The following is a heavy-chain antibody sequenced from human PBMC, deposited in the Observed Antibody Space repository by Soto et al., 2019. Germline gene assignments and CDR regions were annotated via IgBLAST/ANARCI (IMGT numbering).Heavy chain of an antibody. D-gene: IGHD6-13*01. CDR1: GGSISSSSYY. CDR2: IYYSGST. J-gene: IGHJ6*02. CDR3: ARDQYSSSWYSDYYYYGMDV. Sequence: PSETLSLTCTVSGGSISSSSYYWGWIRQPPGKGLEWIGSIYYSGSTYYNPSLKSRVTISVDTSKNQFSLKLSSVTAADTAVYYCARDQYSSSWYSDYYYYGMDVWGQGTTVTVSS. V-gene: IGHV4-39*07.